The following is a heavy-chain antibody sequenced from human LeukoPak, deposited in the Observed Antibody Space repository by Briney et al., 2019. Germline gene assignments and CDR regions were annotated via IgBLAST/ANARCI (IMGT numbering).Heavy chain of an antibody. J-gene: IGHJ1*01. D-gene: IGHD1-14*01. Sequence: ASVKVSCKASGYTFTSYAMHWVRQAPGQRLEWMGWINAGNGNTKYSQKFRGRVTITADESTSTAYVELSSLRSEDTAVYYCARDSSEFRSLLFHWGQGTLVTVSS. CDR1: GYTFTSYA. V-gene: IGHV1-3*01. CDR2: INAGNGNT. CDR3: ARDSSEFRSLLFH.